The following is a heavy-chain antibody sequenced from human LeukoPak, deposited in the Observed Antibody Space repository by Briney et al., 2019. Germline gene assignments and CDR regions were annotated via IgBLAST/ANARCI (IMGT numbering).Heavy chain of an antibody. Sequence: ESGPTLVKPTQTLTLTCTFSGFSLSTSGVGVGWIRQPPGKALEWLALIYWNDDKRYSPSLKSRLTITKDTSKNQVVLTMTNMDPVDTATYYCAHRPTGIHPRREYYFDYWGQGTLVTVSS. CDR1: GFSLSTSGVG. V-gene: IGHV2-5*01. CDR2: IYWNDDK. J-gene: IGHJ4*02. CDR3: AHRPTGIHPRREYYFDY. D-gene: IGHD1-1*01.